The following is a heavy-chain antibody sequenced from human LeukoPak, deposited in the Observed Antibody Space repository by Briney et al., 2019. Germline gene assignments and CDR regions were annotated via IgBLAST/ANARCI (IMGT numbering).Heavy chain of an antibody. J-gene: IGHJ4*02. CDR3: AKEGGGYFDY. Sequence: PSETLSLTCAVYGGSFSGYYWSWIRQPPGKGLEWIGYIYYSGSTNYNPSLKSRVTISVDTSKNQFSLKLSSVTAADTAVYYCAKEGGGYFDYWGQGTLVTVSS. CDR1: GGSFSGYY. V-gene: IGHV4-59*01. CDR2: IYYSGST. D-gene: IGHD3-16*01.